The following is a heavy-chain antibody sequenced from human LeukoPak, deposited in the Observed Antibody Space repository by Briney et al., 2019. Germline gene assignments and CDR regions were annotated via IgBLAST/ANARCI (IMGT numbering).Heavy chain of an antibody. CDR3: ARGDGAYGDYVIDGSKENWFDL. V-gene: IGHV3-48*03. CDR1: GFTFSSYE. Sequence: GGSLRLSCAASGFTFSSYEMNWVRQAPGKGLEWVSYISTSGSTIYYADSVKGRFTISRDNAKNSLYLQMNSLRAEDTAVYYCARGDGAYGDYVIDGSKENWFDLWGQGTLVTVSS. D-gene: IGHD4-17*01. CDR2: ISTSGSTI. J-gene: IGHJ5*02.